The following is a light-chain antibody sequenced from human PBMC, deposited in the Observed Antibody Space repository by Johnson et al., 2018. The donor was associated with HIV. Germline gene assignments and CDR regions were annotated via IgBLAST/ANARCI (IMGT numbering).Light chain of an antibody. Sequence: QSVLTQPPSVSAAPGQKVTISCSGSSSNIGNNYVSWYKQLPGTAPKLLIYENNKRPSGIPDRFSGSKSGTSATLGITGLQTGDEADYYCGTWDSSLSAYVFGTGTKVTV. CDR1: SSNIGNNY. V-gene: IGLV1-51*02. CDR3: GTWDSSLSAYV. CDR2: ENN. J-gene: IGLJ1*01.